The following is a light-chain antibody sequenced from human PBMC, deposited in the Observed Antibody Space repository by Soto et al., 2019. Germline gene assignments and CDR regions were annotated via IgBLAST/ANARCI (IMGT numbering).Light chain of an antibody. Sequence: QSALTQPASVSGSPGQSITISCTGTSSDVGTYNLVSWYQQRPGKAPTLIIFEDDQRPSGVPFRFSGCKSGNTASLTISGLQTEDEADYYCCSYAGSSTDVFGTGTKLTVL. CDR3: CSYAGSSTDV. CDR2: EDD. V-gene: IGLV2-23*01. J-gene: IGLJ1*01. CDR1: SSDVGTYNL.